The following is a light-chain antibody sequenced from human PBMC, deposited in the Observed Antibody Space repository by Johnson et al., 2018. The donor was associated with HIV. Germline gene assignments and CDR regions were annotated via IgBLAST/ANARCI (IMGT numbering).Light chain of an antibody. CDR3: GTWDSSLSADV. Sequence: QSVLTQPPSVSAAPGQKVTISCSGSSSNIGNNYVSWYQQLPGTAPKLLIYDNNKRPSGTPDRFSGSKSGTSATLGITGLQTGDEADYYCGTWDSSLSADVFGTGTKVTVL. J-gene: IGLJ1*01. V-gene: IGLV1-51*01. CDR2: DNN. CDR1: SSNIGNNY.